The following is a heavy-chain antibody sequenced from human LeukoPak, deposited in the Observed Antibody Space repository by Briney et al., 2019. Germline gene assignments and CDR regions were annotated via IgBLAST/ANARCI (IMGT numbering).Heavy chain of an antibody. V-gene: IGHV2-5*01. CDR2: IYWNDAK. CDR1: GFSLSTSGVG. J-gene: IGHJ4*02. CDR3: AHSPDFWSGYYRFDY. D-gene: IGHD3-3*01. Sequence: SGPTLVKPTQTLTLTCTFSGFSLSTSGVGVGWIRQPPGKALEWLALIYWNDAKRYSPSLKGRLTITKDTSKNQVVLTMTNMDPVDTATYYCAHSPDFWSGYYRFDYWGQGTLVTVSS.